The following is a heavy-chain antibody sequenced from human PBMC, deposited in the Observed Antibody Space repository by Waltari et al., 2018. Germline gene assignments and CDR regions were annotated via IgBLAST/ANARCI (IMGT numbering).Heavy chain of an antibody. CDR3: ARGTGRNYYGSGSFTPSDY. CDR1: GGSISSGSYY. CDR2: IYTSGST. J-gene: IGHJ4*02. V-gene: IGHV4-61*09. Sequence: QVQLQESGPGLVTPSQTLSLTCTVSGGSISSGSYYWSWIRQPAGKGLEWIGYIYTSGSTNYNPSLKSRVTISVDTSENQFSLKLSSVTAADTAVYYCARGTGRNYYGSGSFTPSDYWGQGTLVTVSS. D-gene: IGHD3-10*01.